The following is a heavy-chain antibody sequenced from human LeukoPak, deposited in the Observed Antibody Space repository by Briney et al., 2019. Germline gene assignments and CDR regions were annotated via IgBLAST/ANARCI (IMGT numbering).Heavy chain of an antibody. CDR1: GGSISSSSYY. CDR2: IYYSGST. CDR3: ARDGNDSSGYYYNRWFDP. V-gene: IGHV4-39*07. D-gene: IGHD3-22*01. J-gene: IGHJ5*02. Sequence: PSETLPLTCTVSGGSISSSSYYWGWIRQPPGKGLEWIGSIYYSGSTYYNPSLKSRVTISVDTSKNQFSLKLSSVTAADTAVYYCARDGNDSSGYYYNRWFDPWGQGTLVTVSS.